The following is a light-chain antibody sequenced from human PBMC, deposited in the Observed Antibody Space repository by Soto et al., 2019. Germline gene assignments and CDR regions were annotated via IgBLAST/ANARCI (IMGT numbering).Light chain of an antibody. V-gene: IGKV3-11*01. CDR1: QTVSSH. J-gene: IGKJ5*01. Sequence: EIVLTQSPATLSFSPVERATLSCRASQTVSSHFAWSQQKPGQAHRLLIYDASNRATGIPARFSGSGSGTDFTLTLSSLEPEDFAVYYCEQRSNWPITFGQGTRLEIK. CDR3: EQRSNWPIT. CDR2: DAS.